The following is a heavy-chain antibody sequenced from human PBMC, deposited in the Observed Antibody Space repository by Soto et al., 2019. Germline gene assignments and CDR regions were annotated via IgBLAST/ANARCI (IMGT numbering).Heavy chain of an antibody. CDR3: ARAIVVEPVGILATEVNYYYGMDV. CDR2: ISTYNGNT. CDR1: GYTFSRYG. D-gene: IGHD2-2*02. Sequence: ASVKVSCKASGYTFSRYGISWVRQAPGQGLEWMGWISTYNGNTNSAQKFQGRVTMTTDISTSTAYVELRSLRSDDTAVYYCARAIVVEPVGILATEVNYYYGMDVWGQGTTVTVSS. V-gene: IGHV1-18*01. J-gene: IGHJ6*02.